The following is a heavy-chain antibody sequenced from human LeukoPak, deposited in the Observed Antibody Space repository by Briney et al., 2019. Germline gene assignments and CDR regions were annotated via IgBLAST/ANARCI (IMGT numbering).Heavy chain of an antibody. CDR1: GFTFSSYG. CDR2: ISYDGSNK. D-gene: IGHD3-22*01. Sequence: PGGSLRLSCAASGFTFSSYGMHWVRQAPGKGLEWVAVISYDGSNKYYADSVKGRFTISRDNSKNTLYLQMNSLRAEDTAVYYCAREGNYYDSSGYYLGAFDIWGQGTMVTVSS. V-gene: IGHV3-30*03. J-gene: IGHJ3*02. CDR3: AREGNYYDSSGYYLGAFDI.